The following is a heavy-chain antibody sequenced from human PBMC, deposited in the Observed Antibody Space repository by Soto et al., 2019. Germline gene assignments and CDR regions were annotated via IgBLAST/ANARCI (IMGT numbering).Heavy chain of an antibody. Sequence: ESRPTLVHHSQALTLTCTFSVFSLTTSGVGVGWIRQPPGKALEWLALIYRDDDKRYSPSLKSRLTITKDTSKNQVVLTMTNMDPVDTATYFCAHSFTDSAVSNYYDSSGYPPYFDYWGQGTLVTVSS. CDR1: VFSLTTSGVG. J-gene: IGHJ4*02. D-gene: IGHD3-22*01. CDR3: AHSFTDSAVSNYYDSSGYPPYFDY. CDR2: IYRDDDK. V-gene: IGHV2-5*02.